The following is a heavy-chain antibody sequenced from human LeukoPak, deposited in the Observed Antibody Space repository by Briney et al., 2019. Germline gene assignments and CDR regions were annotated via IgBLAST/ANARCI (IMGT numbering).Heavy chain of an antibody. CDR3: ARPWNDRSDAFDI. Sequence: GASVKVSCKASGGPFSSYAISWVRQAPGQGLEWMGRIIPILGIANYAQKFQGRVTITADKSTSTAYMELSSLRSEDTAVYYCARPWNDRSDAFDIWGQGTMVTVSS. CDR1: GGPFSSYA. D-gene: IGHD1-1*01. J-gene: IGHJ3*02. V-gene: IGHV1-69*04. CDR2: IIPILGIA.